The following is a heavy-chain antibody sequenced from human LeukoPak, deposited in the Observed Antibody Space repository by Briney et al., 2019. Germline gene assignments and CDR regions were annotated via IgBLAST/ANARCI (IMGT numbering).Heavy chain of an antibody. D-gene: IGHD1-26*01. V-gene: IGHV3-30*02. Sequence: PGGSLRLSCAASGFTFSSYGMHWVRQAPGKGLEWVAFIRYDGSNKYHADSVKGRFTISRDNSKNTLYLQMNSLRAEDTAVYYCARGYSGSFTGWDYFDYWGQGTLVTVSS. J-gene: IGHJ4*02. CDR2: IRYDGSNK. CDR3: ARGYSGSFTGWDYFDY. CDR1: GFTFSSYG.